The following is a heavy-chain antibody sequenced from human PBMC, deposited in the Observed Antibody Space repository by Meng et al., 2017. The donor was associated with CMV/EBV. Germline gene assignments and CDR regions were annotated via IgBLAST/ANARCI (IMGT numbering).Heavy chain of an antibody. V-gene: IGHV3-33*06. Sequence: GESLKISCAASGFTFSSYGMHWVRQAPGKGLEWVAVIWYDGSNKYYADSVKGRFTISRDNSKNTLYLQMNSLRAEDTAVYYCAKAAYHCSGTSCQDPYYCYYGMDVWGQGTTVTVSS. CDR3: AKAAYHCSGTSCQDPYYCYYGMDV. CDR1: GFTFSSYG. CDR2: IWYDGSNK. D-gene: IGHD2-2*01. J-gene: IGHJ6*02.